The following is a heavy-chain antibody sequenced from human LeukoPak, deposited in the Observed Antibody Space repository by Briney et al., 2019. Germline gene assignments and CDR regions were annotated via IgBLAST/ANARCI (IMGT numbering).Heavy chain of an antibody. Sequence: SETLSLTCTVSGGSISTYYWSWIRQPPGKGLEWIGYIYYSGSTGYNPSLKSRVTISVDTSKNHFSLNLSSVTAADTALYCCARFAATPPYYQYYYMDVWGKGTTVTISS. J-gene: IGHJ6*03. CDR2: IYYSGST. CDR1: GGSISTYY. V-gene: IGHV4-59*01. D-gene: IGHD2-15*01. CDR3: ARFAATPPYYQYYYMDV.